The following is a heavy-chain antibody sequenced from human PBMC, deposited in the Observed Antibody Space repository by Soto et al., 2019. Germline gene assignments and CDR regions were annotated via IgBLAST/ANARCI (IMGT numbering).Heavy chain of an antibody. D-gene: IGHD3-3*01. CDR2: MNPNTGNS. Sequence: GASVKVSCKASGYTFTSYDIYWVRQATGQGLEWMGWMNPNTGNSGYAQKFQGRVTMTSDTSISTAHMELSSLRSEDMAVYYCARNGGYDFWNYYYYGMDVWGQGTTVTVSS. CDR3: ARNGGYDFWNYYYYGMDV. CDR1: GYTFTSYD. V-gene: IGHV1-8*01. J-gene: IGHJ6*02.